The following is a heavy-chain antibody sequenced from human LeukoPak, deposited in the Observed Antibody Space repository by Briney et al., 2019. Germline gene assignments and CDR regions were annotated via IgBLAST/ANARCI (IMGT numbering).Heavy chain of an antibody. CDR3: ARELGGSGFDY. V-gene: IGHV3-48*03. J-gene: IGHJ4*02. Sequence: PGGSLRLSCAASGFIFSSYEMNWVRQAPGKGLEWISYSSSSGYTTQYADSVKGRFTISRDNAKNSLYLQMNSLRAEDTAVYYCARELGGSGFDYWGQGTLVTVSS. D-gene: IGHD6-19*01. CDR2: SSSSGYTT. CDR1: GFIFSSYE.